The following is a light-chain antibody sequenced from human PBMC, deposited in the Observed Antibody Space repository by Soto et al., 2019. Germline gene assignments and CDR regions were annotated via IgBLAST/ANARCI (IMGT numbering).Light chain of an antibody. Sequence: DIQMTQSPSTLSASVGDRVTITCRASQSIVNRLAWYQQKPGKAPKLLIYKASSLESGVPSRFSGNGSGTEFTLTISSLQPDYFSTYYCQQYNSYSTFGQGTKVEIK. CDR2: KAS. V-gene: IGKV1-5*03. CDR3: QQYNSYST. J-gene: IGKJ1*01. CDR1: QSIVNR.